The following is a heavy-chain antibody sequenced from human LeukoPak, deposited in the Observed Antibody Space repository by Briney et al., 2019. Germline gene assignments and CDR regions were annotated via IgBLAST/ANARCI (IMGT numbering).Heavy chain of an antibody. CDR1: GFTFSAYV. J-gene: IGHJ4*01. Sequence: PGGSLRLSCAPSGFTFSAYVMHSVRHAPGNGLECVAVISNDGNEKYYADSVKGRFSISRDNSKNTVYLQMSRLRTEETAVYYCVRDGGYNGGWTYGAGDYWGQGNLVTVSS. CDR3: VRDGGYNGGWTYGAGDY. V-gene: IGHV3-30*04. CDR2: ISNDGNEK. D-gene: IGHD5-24*01.